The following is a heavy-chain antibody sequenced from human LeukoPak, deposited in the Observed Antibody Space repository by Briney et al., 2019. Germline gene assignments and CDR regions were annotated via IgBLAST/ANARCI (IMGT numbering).Heavy chain of an antibody. Sequence: PWGSLRLSCAASGFTVSGNHMSWVRQAPGKGLEWVSVIYSSGGTYYPDSVKGQFTIFRDNSKSTVYLQMNTLRAEDTAVYFCAGLGSYYWFDPWGQGTLVTVS. J-gene: IGHJ5*02. CDR2: IYSSGGT. CDR3: AGLGSYYWFDP. D-gene: IGHD3-10*01. CDR1: GFTVSGNH. V-gene: IGHV3-53*01.